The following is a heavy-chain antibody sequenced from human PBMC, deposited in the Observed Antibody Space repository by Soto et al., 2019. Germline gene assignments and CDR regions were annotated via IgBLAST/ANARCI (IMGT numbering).Heavy chain of an antibody. D-gene: IGHD2-15*01. CDR1: GFTFSSYG. CDR2: ISYDGSNK. V-gene: IGHV3-30*03. Sequence: QVQLVESGGGVVQPGRSLRLSCAASGFTFSSYGMHWVRQAPGKGLEWVAVISYDGSNKYYADSVKGRFTISRDNSKNTLYLQMNSLRAEDTAVYYCAVLGSVVAATRYLPWYRGEQGDYGMDVWGQGTTVTVSS. CDR3: AVLGSVVAATRYLPWYRGEQGDYGMDV. J-gene: IGHJ6*02.